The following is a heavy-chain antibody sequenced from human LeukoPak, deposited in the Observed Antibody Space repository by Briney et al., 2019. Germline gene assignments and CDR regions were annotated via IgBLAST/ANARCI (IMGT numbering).Heavy chain of an antibody. J-gene: IGHJ6*04. CDR2: IYYSGST. CDR1: GGSISSHY. CDR3: ARARQLEMATVGSTDV. Sequence: SETLSLTCTVSGGSISSHYWSWIRQPPGKGLEWIGYIYYSGSTNYNPSLKSRVTISVDTSKNQFSLKLSSVTAADTAVYYCARARQLEMATVGSTDVWGKGTTVTVSS. V-gene: IGHV4-59*11. D-gene: IGHD5-24*01.